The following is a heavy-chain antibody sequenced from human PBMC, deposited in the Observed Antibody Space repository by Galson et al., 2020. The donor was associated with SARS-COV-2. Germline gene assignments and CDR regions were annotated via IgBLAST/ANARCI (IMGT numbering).Heavy chain of an antibody. CDR1: GFSLSTSGMC. V-gene: IGHV2-70*11. D-gene: IGHD3-22*01. J-gene: IGHJ3*02. CDR2: IDWDDDK. CDR3: ARIEVLPIRSHYDSSGYYYEAFDI. Sequence: ESGPTLVKPTQTLTLTCTFSGFSLSTSGMCVSWIRQPPGKALEWLARIDWDDDKYYSTSLKTRLTISKDTSKNQVVLTMTNMDPVDTATYYCARIEVLPIRSHYDSSGYYYEAFDIWGQGTMVTVSS.